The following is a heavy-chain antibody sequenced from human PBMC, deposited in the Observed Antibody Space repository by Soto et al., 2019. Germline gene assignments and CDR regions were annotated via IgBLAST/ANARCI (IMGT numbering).Heavy chain of an antibody. CDR3: ARGSPVWFGELLAGEYFQH. CDR2: ISAYNGNT. J-gene: IGHJ1*01. V-gene: IGHV1-18*01. CDR1: GYTFTSYG. Sequence: QVQLVQSGAEVKKPGASVKVSCKASGYTFTSYGISWVRQAPGQGLEWMGWISAYNGNTNYAQKLQGRVTMTTDTSTSTAYKELRSLRSDDTAVYYCARGSPVWFGELLAGEYFQHWGQGTLVTVSS. D-gene: IGHD3-10*01.